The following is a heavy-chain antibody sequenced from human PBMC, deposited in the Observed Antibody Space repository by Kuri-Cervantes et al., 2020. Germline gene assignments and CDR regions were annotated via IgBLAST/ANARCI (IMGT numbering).Heavy chain of an antibody. Sequence: ASVKVSCKASGYTFTSYDINWVRQATGQGLEWMGWMNPNSGNTGYAQKFQGRVTMTRDTSATTAYMELSSLRSEDTAVYYCARGPAAQPYYYYYMDVWGKGTTVTVSS. CDR1: GYTFTSYD. CDR3: ARGPAAQPYYYYYMDV. D-gene: IGHD2-2*01. V-gene: IGHV1-8*02. J-gene: IGHJ6*03. CDR2: MNPNSGNT.